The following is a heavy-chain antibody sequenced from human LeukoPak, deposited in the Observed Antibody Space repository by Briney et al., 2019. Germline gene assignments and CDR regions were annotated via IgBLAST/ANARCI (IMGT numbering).Heavy chain of an antibody. CDR2: IKSKTDGGTT. D-gene: IGHD4-17*01. V-gene: IGHV3-15*01. CDR1: GFTFSNAW. J-gene: IGHJ4*02. Sequence: TGGSLRLSCAASGFTFSNAWMSWVRQAPGKGLEWVGRIKSKTDGGTTDYAAPVKGRFTISRDDSKNTLYLQMNSLKTEDTAVYYCTTDLRRGIDYGDYCDYWGQGTLVTVSS. CDR3: TTDLRRGIDYGDYCDY.